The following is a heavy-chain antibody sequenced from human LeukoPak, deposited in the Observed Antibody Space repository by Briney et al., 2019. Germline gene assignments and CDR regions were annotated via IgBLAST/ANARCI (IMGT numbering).Heavy chain of an antibody. CDR3: AKATRPLAAVFDY. CDR2: IRYDGSNK. Sequence: GGTLRLSCAASGFTFSSYGMHWVRQAPGKGLEWVAFIRYDGSNKYYADSVKGRFTISRDNSKNTLYLQMNSLRAEDTAVYYCAKATRPLAAVFDYWGQGTLVTVSS. V-gene: IGHV3-30*02. CDR1: GFTFSSYG. J-gene: IGHJ4*02. D-gene: IGHD6-13*01.